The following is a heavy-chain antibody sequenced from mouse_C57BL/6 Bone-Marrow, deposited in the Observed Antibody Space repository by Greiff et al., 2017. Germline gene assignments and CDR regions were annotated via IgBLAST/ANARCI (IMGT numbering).Heavy chain of an antibody. D-gene: IGHD1-1*01. Sequence: EVMLVESGGGLVKPGGSLKLSCAASGFTFSSYAMSWVRQTPEKRLAWVATISDGGSYTYYPDNVKGRFTISRDTANNNLYLQMSHLKSEDTAMYYCARDYGSSYVEIAYWGQGTLVTVSA. J-gene: IGHJ3*01. CDR2: ISDGGSYT. CDR1: GFTFSSYA. V-gene: IGHV5-4*01. CDR3: ARDYGSSYVEIAY.